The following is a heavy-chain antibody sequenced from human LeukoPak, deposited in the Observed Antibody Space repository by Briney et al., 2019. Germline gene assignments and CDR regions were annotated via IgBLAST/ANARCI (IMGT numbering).Heavy chain of an antibody. CDR3: ATRKLRNDY. CDR1: GGSITSSSYY. J-gene: IGHJ4*02. CDR2: VYYSGST. Sequence: SETLSLTCTVSGGSITSSSYYWGWIRQPPGKGLEWIGSVYYSGSTYYNPSLKSRVTMSVDTSKNQFSLKLNSVTAADTAVYYCATRKLRNDYWGQGTLVTVSS. V-gene: IGHV4-39*07. D-gene: IGHD7-27*01.